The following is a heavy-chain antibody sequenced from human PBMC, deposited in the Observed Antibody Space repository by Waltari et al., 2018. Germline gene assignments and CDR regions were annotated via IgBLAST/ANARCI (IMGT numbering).Heavy chain of an antibody. V-gene: IGHV1-18*01. CDR2: VSGNKGTT. CDR1: GYTFSDYG. J-gene: IGHJ5*02. CDR3: ARERHRLMEVGYLMALDP. Sequence: QVQLVQSGAEVKKPGASVKVSCKASGYTFSDYGISWVRQAPGQGLEWMGWVSGNKGTTNHAQKFQGRFNMTKDTSTTTVYMELRYLTSDETAIYYCARERHRLMEVGYLMALDPWGQGTLVTVAS. D-gene: IGHD2-8*02.